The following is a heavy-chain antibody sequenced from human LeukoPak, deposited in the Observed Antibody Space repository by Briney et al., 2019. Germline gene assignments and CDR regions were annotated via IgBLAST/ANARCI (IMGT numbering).Heavy chain of an antibody. CDR2: INPDTDFT. D-gene: IGHD3-16*01. V-gene: IGHV1-2*02. J-gene: IGHJ4*02. CDR3: APTSEAYTSNWSV. CDR1: GYRFTDDY. Sequence: ASVKVACKTSGYRFTDDYIHWVRQAPGQGLEWMGWINPDTDFTNYAPKFRGRVIMTRDTSISTAYMEVRRLIFDDTAIYYCAPTSEAYTSNWSVWGQGTLVTVSP.